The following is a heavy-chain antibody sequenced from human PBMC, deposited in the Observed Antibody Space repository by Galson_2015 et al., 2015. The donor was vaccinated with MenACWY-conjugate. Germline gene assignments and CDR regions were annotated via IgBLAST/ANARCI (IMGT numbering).Heavy chain of an antibody. Sequence: SVKVSCKASGGTFSSYAISWVRQAPGQGLEWMGGIIPIFGTANYAQKFQGRVTITADESTSTAYMELSSLRSEDTAVYYCARHPPALQYPNYYYYYGMDVWGQGTTVTVSS. D-gene: IGHD5-24*01. J-gene: IGHJ6*02. CDR3: ARHPPALQYPNYYYYYGMDV. CDR2: IIPIFGTA. V-gene: IGHV1-69*13. CDR1: GGTFSSYA.